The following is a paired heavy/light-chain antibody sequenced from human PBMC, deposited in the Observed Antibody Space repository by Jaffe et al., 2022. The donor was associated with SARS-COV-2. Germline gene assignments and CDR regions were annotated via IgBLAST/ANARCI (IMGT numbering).Light chain of an antibody. V-gene: IGKV3-20*01. Sequence: EIVLTQSPGTLSLSPGERATLSCRASQSVSSSHLAWYQQKPGQAPRLLIYDASSRATDIPDRVSGSGSGTDFTLTISRLEPEDFAVYYCQQYGSSPITFGQGTRLEI. CDR1: QSVSSSH. CDR2: DAS. CDR3: QQYGSSPIT. J-gene: IGKJ5*01.
Heavy chain of an antibody. V-gene: IGHV3-74*01. J-gene: IGHJ4*02. D-gene: IGHD6-19*01. CDR3: ATLNRIAVAGKTFDN. Sequence: EVQLVESGGGLVQPGGSLRLSCTASGFAFSSLWMDWVRQAPGKGPVWVSRISGAGSTTVYADSVKGRFAISRDNAKNTLYLQMTGLRAEDTAVYYCATLNRIAVAGKTFDNWGQGTLVTVSS. CDR2: ISGAGSTT. CDR1: GFAFSSLW.